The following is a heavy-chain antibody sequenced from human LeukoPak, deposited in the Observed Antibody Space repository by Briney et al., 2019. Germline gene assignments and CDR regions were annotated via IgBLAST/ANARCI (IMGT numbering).Heavy chain of an antibody. D-gene: IGHD2-15*01. J-gene: IGHJ4*02. V-gene: IGHV3-74*03. CDR2: INSDGSST. Sequence: TGGSLRLSCAASGFTFSNYWMHWVRQAPGKGLVWVSRINSDGSSTTYADSVKGRFTISRDNAKNTLYLQMNSLRAEDTAAYYCARRDCSGGTCYSAYWGQGTLVTVSS. CDR1: GFTFSNYW. CDR3: ARRDCSGGTCYSAY.